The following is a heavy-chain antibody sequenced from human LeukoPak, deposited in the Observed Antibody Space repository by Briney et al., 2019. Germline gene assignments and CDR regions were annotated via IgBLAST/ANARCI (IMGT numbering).Heavy chain of an antibody. D-gene: IGHD6-19*01. Sequence: SETLSLTCTVSGGPISSYYWSWIRQPRGKGLEWIGYIYYSGSTNYNPSLKSRVTISVDTSKNQFSLKLSSVTAADTAVYYCARDSKYSSGWFRGLSYFDYWGQGTLVTVSS. CDR1: GGPISSYY. V-gene: IGHV4-59*12. CDR3: ARDSKYSSGWFRGLSYFDY. CDR2: IYYSGST. J-gene: IGHJ4*02.